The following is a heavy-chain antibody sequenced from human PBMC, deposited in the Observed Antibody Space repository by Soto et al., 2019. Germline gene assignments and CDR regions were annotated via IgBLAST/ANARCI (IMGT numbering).Heavy chain of an antibody. V-gene: IGHV3-30*18. CDR3: AKDEGAYFGSGKGY. CDR2: ISYDGSTE. J-gene: IGHJ4*02. CDR1: GFTFSNFG. Sequence: QVQLVESGGGVVQPGRSLRLSCAASGFTFSNFGMHWVRQAPGKGLEWVAVISYDGSTEHYADSVKGRFTISRDNSKKTLYLQMNSLRAEDTAVYYCAKDEGAYFGSGKGYWGQGTLVTVSS. D-gene: IGHD3-10*01.